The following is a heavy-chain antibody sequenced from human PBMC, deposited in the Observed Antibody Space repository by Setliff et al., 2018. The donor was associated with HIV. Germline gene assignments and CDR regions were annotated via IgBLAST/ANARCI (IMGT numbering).Heavy chain of an antibody. Sequence: SVKVSCKASGGTFSSYAISWVRQAPGQGLEWMGQIVPIFGTPSYAQKFQGRVTITADESTNTAFMELGSLRSDDTAVYYCATDPQKGGYYYYYMDVWGKGTTVTVSS. J-gene: IGHJ6*03. V-gene: IGHV1-69*13. CDR2: IVPIFGTP. CDR3: ATDPQKGGYYYYYMDV. D-gene: IGHD2-15*01. CDR1: GGTFSSYA.